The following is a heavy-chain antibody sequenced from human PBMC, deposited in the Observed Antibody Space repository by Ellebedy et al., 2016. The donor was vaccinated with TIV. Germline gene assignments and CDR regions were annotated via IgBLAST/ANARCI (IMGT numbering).Heavy chain of an antibody. Sequence: GESLKISXAASGFTFSSYGMHWVRQAPGKGLEWVAVIWYDGSNKYYADSVKGRFTISRDNSKNTLYLQMNSLRAEDTAVYYCARDWGGYYDYWGQGTLVTVSS. CDR1: GFTFSSYG. D-gene: IGHD3-3*01. CDR2: IWYDGSNK. CDR3: ARDWGGYYDY. V-gene: IGHV3-33*01. J-gene: IGHJ4*02.